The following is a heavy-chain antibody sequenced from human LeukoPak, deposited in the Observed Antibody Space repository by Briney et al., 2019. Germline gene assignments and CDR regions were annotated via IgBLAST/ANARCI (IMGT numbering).Heavy chain of an antibody. V-gene: IGHV3-21*01. D-gene: IGHD2-2*02. Sequence: GGSLRLSCAASGFTFSSYSMNWVRQDPGKGLEWVSSISSSGSYIYYADSVKGRFTISRDNAKNSLYLQMDSLRVEDTAVYYCARDLSSSTSCYTYWGQGTLVTVSS. CDR1: GFTFSSYS. CDR3: ARDLSSSTSCYTY. CDR2: ISSSGSYI. J-gene: IGHJ4*02.